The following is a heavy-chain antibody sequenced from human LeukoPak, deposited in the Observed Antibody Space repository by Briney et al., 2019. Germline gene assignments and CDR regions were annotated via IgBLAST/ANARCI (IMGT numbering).Heavy chain of an antibody. CDR1: GFTFSSYG. V-gene: IGHV3-30*18. Sequence: GGSLRLSCAASGFTFSSYGMHWVRQAPGKGLEWVAVISYDGSNKYYADSVKGRFTISRDNSKNTLYLQMNSLRAEDTAVYYCAKENQYSSSWSRLYYYYYGMDVWGQGTTVTVSS. CDR2: ISYDGSNK. CDR3: AKENQYSSSWSRLYYYYYGMDV. J-gene: IGHJ6*02. D-gene: IGHD6-13*01.